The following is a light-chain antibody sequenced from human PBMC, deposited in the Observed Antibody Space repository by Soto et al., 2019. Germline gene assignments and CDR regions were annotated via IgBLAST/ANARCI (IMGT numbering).Light chain of an antibody. V-gene: IGKV1-39*01. CDR2: AAT. CDR1: QSINNY. Sequence: DIQMTQSPSSLSASLGDRVTITCRASQSINNYLDWYQQEEGKAPKLLIYAATSLQSGVPSRFSGSGSGTEFTLTNSSLQPGDFATYYCQQSYNSPYTFGLGTKVDIK. J-gene: IGKJ2*01. CDR3: QQSYNSPYT.